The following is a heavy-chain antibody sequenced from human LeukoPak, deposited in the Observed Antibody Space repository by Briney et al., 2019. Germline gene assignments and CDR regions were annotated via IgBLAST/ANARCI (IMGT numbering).Heavy chain of an antibody. V-gene: IGHV3-23*01. CDR2: ISVSGSNT. J-gene: IGHJ4*02. CDR1: GFTFSTYV. CDR3: AKEGFDS. Sequence: GGSLRLSCAASGFTFSTYVMVWVRRAPEKGLEWVSSISVSGSNTFYTDSVKGRFTISRDNSKNTLYLQMNSLRAEDTAVYYCAKEGFDSWGQGTLVTVSS.